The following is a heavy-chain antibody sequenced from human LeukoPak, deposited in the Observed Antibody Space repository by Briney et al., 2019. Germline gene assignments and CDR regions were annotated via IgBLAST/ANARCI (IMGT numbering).Heavy chain of an antibody. Sequence: GGSLRLSCAASGFTFSSYAMSWVRQAPGKGLERVSAISGSGGSTYYADSVKGRFTISRDNSKNTLYLQMNSPRAEDTAVYYCAKDPGQLLYYFDYWGQGTLVTVSS. J-gene: IGHJ4*02. D-gene: IGHD1-7*01. CDR3: AKDPGQLLYYFDY. V-gene: IGHV3-23*01. CDR2: ISGSGGST. CDR1: GFTFSSYA.